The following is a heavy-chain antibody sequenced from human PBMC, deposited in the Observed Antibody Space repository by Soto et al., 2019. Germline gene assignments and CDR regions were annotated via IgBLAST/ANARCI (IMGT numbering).Heavy chain of an antibody. Sequence: QVQLVQSGAEVKKPGASVQVSCKASGYNFTSYGISWVRQAPGQGLEWMGWISAYNGNTNYAQKLQGRGTMTTDTSTRTAYMELRSMRSDDTAVYYCARDGTIFGVVIRYGMDVWGQGTTVTVSS. CDR1: GYNFTSYG. CDR2: ISAYNGNT. J-gene: IGHJ6*02. V-gene: IGHV1-18*01. D-gene: IGHD3-3*01. CDR3: ARDGTIFGVVIRYGMDV.